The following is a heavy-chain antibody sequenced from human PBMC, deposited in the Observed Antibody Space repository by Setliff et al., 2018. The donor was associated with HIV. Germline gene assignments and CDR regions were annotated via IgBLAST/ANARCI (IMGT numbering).Heavy chain of an antibody. CDR1: GDSIGTYY. CDR3: ARFQAWQLGRRGGYYYYMDV. V-gene: IGHV4-59*01. Sequence: LSLTCSVSGDSIGTYYWSWVRQPPEKRLELIGFIHYSGSSDYNPSLKSRITISVDMSRNQFSLVLSSVTAADTAVYYCARFQAWQLGRRGGYYYYMDVWGKGTTVTV. CDR2: IHYSGSS. J-gene: IGHJ6*03. D-gene: IGHD1-1*01.